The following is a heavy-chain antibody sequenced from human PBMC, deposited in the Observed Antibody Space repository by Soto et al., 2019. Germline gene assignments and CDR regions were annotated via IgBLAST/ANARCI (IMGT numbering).Heavy chain of an antibody. V-gene: IGHV1-69*13. J-gene: IGHJ5*02. Sequence: SVKVSCKASGATFSSYAICWVRQAPGQGLEWMGGIIPIFGTANYAQKFQGRVTVTADESTSTAYMELSSLRSEDTAVYYCARVGDQPDIVVVPAAMHWFDPWGQGTLVTVSS. CDR3: ARVGDQPDIVVVPAAMHWFDP. CDR1: GATFSSYA. CDR2: IIPIFGTA. D-gene: IGHD2-2*01.